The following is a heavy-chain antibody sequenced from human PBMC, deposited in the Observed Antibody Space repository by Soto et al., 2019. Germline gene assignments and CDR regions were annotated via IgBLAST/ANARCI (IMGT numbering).Heavy chain of an antibody. CDR1: GYTFTSYG. J-gene: IGHJ6*02. V-gene: IGHV1-18*04. Sequence: ASVKVSCKAAGYTFTSYGISWVRQAPGQWLESMGWISVYNGNTNYVHHFQGRVTMTTDTSTSTAYMELRSLRSDETAVYYCARGVLNYGMKVWGQGTTVNVSS. CDR3: ARGVLNYGMKV. CDR2: ISVYNGNT.